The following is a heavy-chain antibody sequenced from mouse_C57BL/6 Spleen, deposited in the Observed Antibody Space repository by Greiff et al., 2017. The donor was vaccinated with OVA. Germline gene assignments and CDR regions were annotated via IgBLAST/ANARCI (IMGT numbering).Heavy chain of an antibody. J-gene: IGHJ3*01. V-gene: IGHV1-15*01. CDR2: IDPETGGT. CDR1: GYTFTDYE. CDR3: TREGDGPWFAY. D-gene: IGHD2-3*01. Sequence: QVQLQQSGAELVRPGASVTLSCKASGYTFTDYEMHWVKQTPVHGLAWIGAIDPETGGTAYNQKFKGKAILTADKSSSTAYMELRSLTSEDSAVYYCTREGDGPWFAYWGQGTLVTVSA.